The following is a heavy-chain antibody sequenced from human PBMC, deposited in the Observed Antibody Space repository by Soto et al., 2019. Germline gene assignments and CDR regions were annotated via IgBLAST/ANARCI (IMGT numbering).Heavy chain of an antibody. CDR2: IGRSGTTT. D-gene: IGHD3-10*01. CDR1: GLTFTNYE. J-gene: IGHJ3*01. CDR3: ATRSGGGGAFDF. Sequence: EVQLVESGGGLVLPGGSLRLSCAASGLTFTNYEMNWVRQAPGKGLEWVSYIGRSGTTTYYADSLKGRFTISRDNAKNSLYLQMNSLRAEDTAVYYCATRSGGGGAFDFWGQGTMVTFSS. V-gene: IGHV3-48*03.